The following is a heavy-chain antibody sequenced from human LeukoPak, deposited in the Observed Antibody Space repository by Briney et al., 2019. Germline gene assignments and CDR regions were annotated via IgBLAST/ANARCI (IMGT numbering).Heavy chain of an antibody. D-gene: IGHD7-27*01. Sequence: PSETLSLTCTVSGGSISSYYWSWIRQPPGKGLEWIGYIYYSGSTNYNPSLKGRVTISVDTSKNQFSLKLSSVTAADTAVYYCATQLGILGYFDYWGQGTLVTVSS. CDR3: ATQLGILGYFDY. CDR2: IYYSGST. CDR1: GGSISSYY. V-gene: IGHV4-59*08. J-gene: IGHJ4*02.